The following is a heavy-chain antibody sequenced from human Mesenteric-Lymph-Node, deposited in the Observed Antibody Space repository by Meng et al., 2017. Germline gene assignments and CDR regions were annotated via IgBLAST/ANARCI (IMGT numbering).Heavy chain of an antibody. Sequence: GSLRLSCAVYGGSFSGFYWTWIRQPPGKGLEWIGEITHTGSTTYNPSLRSRVTISVDTSKNQFSLKVNSVTAADTAVYYCAKSEALWFGPFGDWGQGTLVTVSS. D-gene: IGHD3-10*01. CDR3: AKSEALWFGPFGD. J-gene: IGHJ4*02. CDR2: ITHTGST. CDR1: GGSFSGFY. V-gene: IGHV4-34*01.